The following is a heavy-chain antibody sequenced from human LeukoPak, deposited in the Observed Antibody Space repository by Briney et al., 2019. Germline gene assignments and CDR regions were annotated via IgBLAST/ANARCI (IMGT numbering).Heavy chain of an antibody. V-gene: IGHV1-24*01. CDR2: FDPEAGET. CDR3: ARGGFDSSGYEGAFDI. D-gene: IGHD3-22*01. Sequence: GASVKVSCKVSGYTLTELSMHWVRQAPGKGLEWMGGFDPEAGETIYAQKFQGRVTMTRDMSTSTVYMELSSLRSEDTAVYYCARGGFDSSGYEGAFDIWGQGTMVTVSS. J-gene: IGHJ3*02. CDR1: GYTLTELS.